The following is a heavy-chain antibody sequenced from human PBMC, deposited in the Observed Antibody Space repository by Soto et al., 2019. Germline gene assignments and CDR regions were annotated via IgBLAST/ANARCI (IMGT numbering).Heavy chain of an antibody. J-gene: IGHJ4*02. CDR3: ARGQGAYSYGVPGPLDY. CDR2: INGGNGDT. Sequence: GPSVKVSCKASGYTFSSYVTHWVRQAPGQSLEGMGWINGGNGDTKYSQKFQGRVAMTRDTSASTAYMELSSLKSEDTAVYYCARGQGAYSYGVPGPLDYWGQGALVTVSS. V-gene: IGHV1-3*01. D-gene: IGHD5-18*01. CDR1: GYTFSSYV.